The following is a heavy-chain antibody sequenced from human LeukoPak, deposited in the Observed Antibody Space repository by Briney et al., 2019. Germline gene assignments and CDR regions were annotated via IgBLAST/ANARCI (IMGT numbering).Heavy chain of an antibody. D-gene: IGHD5-24*01. V-gene: IGHV4-30-4*01. J-gene: IGHJ4*02. CDR1: GASIRSGDYY. CDR2: IYDSGST. Sequence: SQTLSLTCTVSGASIRSGDYYWSWIRQPPGKGLEWIGYIYDSGSTYYNPSLKSRITISVDTSKNQFSLKLSSVTAADTAVYYCARAANGMATFYDYWGQGTLVTVSS. CDR3: ARAANGMATFYDY.